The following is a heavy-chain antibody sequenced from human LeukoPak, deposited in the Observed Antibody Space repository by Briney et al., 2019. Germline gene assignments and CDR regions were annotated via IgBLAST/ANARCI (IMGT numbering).Heavy chain of an antibody. Sequence: SETLSLTCTVSGGSISSSSYYWGWIRQPPGKGLEWIGSIYYSGSTYYNPSLRSRVTISVDTSKNQFSLKLSSVTAADTAVYYCARRIVVVTATKNAFDIWGQGTMVTVSS. CDR1: GGSISSSSYY. CDR3: ARRIVVVTATKNAFDI. V-gene: IGHV4-39*01. CDR2: IYYSGST. D-gene: IGHD2-21*02. J-gene: IGHJ3*02.